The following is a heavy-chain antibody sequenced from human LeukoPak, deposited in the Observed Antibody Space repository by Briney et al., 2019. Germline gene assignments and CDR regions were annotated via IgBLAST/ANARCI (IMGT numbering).Heavy chain of an antibody. J-gene: IGHJ4*02. CDR1: GGTFSSYA. D-gene: IGHD6-13*01. Sequence: SVKVSYKASGGTFSSYAISWVRQAPGQGLEWMGGIIPIFGTANYAQKFQGRVTITADESTSTAYMELSSLRSEDTAVYYCAREAAAGKIFDYWGQGTLVTVSS. V-gene: IGHV1-69*01. CDR2: IIPIFGTA. CDR3: AREAAAGKIFDY.